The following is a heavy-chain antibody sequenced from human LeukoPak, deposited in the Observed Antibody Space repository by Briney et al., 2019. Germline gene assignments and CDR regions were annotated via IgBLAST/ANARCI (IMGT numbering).Heavy chain of an antibody. Sequence: GGSLRLSCAASGFTFSSYSMNWVRQAPGKGLEWVAVISYDGSNKYYADSVKGRFTISRDNSKNTLYLQMNSLRAEDTAVYYCAKDKEGLVFSRYYFDYWGQGTLVTVSS. CDR2: ISYDGSNK. J-gene: IGHJ4*02. V-gene: IGHV3-30*18. CDR1: GFTFSSYS. CDR3: AKDKEGLVFSRYYFDY. D-gene: IGHD6-19*01.